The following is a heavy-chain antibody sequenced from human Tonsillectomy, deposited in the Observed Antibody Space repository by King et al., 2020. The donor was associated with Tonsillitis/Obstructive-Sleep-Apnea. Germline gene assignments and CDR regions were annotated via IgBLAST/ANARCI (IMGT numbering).Heavy chain of an antibody. V-gene: IGHV3-23*04. CDR1: GFTFSSYA. D-gene: IGHD3-3*01. J-gene: IGHJ4*02. Sequence: VQLVESGGGLVQPGGSLRLSCAASGFTFSSYAMSWVRQAPGKGLEWVSAISGSGGSTYYADSVKGRFTISRDNSKHTLYLQMNSLRAEDTALYYCAPRVVFFWSGYPGYWGQGTLVTVSS. CDR3: APRVVFFWSGYPGY. CDR2: ISGSGGST.